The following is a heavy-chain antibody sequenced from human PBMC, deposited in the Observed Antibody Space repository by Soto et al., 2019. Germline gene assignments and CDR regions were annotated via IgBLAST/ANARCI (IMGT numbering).Heavy chain of an antibody. J-gene: IGHJ4*02. Sequence: QVQLVQSGAEVKKPGSSVKVSCKASGGTFSSYAISWVRQAPGQGLEWMGGIIPIFGTANYAQKFQGRVTITADESTSTAYMELSSLRSEDTAVYYCARDTSLRLGELSLGWTEFDYCGQGTLVTVSS. CDR3: ARDTSLRLGELSLGWTEFDY. CDR2: IIPIFGTA. V-gene: IGHV1-69*01. D-gene: IGHD3-16*02. CDR1: GGTFSSYA.